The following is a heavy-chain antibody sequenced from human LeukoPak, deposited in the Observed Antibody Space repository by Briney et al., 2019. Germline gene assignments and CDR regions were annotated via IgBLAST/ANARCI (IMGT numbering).Heavy chain of an antibody. CDR1: GFTFITYA. Sequence: GGSLRLSCAASGFTFITYAMSWVRQAPGKGLEWVSAISGSGGSTYYADSVKGRFTISRDNSKNTLYLQMNSLRAEDTAVYYCAKNKGYYDSSGYGDYWGQGTLVTVSS. D-gene: IGHD3-22*01. CDR3: AKNKGYYDSSGYGDY. CDR2: ISGSGGST. J-gene: IGHJ4*02. V-gene: IGHV3-23*01.